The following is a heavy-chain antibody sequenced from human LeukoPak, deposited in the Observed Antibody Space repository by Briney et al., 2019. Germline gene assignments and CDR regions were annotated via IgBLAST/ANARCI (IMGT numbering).Heavy chain of an antibody. CDR1: GFTVSSNN. CDR3: ARVPVAGTFPIGYMDV. V-gene: IGHV3-53*01. D-gene: IGHD6-19*01. Sequence: GGSLRLSCAASGFTVSSNNMSWVRQAPGKGLGWVSVIYSGGSTYYADSVKGRFTLSRDNSKNTLYLQMNSLRAEDTAVYYCARVPVAGTFPIGYMDVWGKGTTVTVSS. CDR2: IYSGGST. J-gene: IGHJ6*03.